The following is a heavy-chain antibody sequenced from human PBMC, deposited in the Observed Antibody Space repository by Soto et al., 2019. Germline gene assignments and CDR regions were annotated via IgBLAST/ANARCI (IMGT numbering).Heavy chain of an antibody. CDR2: ISGKNGNT. D-gene: IGHD2-15*01. V-gene: IGHV1-18*04. Sequence: QVQLVQSGVEVKKPGASVKVSCKASGYTFISHGISWVRQAPGQGLEWMGWISGKNGNTNYAQKRQARVTLTTDTSTSTAYMELTSLRSDDTAVYYCARVSSSIVVVPDYGMDVWGQGTTVSVSS. J-gene: IGHJ6*02. CDR3: ARVSSSIVVVPDYGMDV. CDR1: GYTFISHG.